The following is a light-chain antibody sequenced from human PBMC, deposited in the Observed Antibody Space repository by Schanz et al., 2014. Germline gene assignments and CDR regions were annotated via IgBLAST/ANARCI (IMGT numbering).Light chain of an antibody. CDR3: QQYHRSPLT. Sequence: EIVMTQSPATLSVSPGERATLSCRASQSVSIHLAWYQQKPGQAPSLLIYDASTRATGIPARFSGSGSGTEFTLTISSLQPEDFAAYYCQQYHRSPLTFGRGTKVEI. J-gene: IGKJ4*02. V-gene: IGKV3-15*01. CDR1: QSVSIH. CDR2: DAS.